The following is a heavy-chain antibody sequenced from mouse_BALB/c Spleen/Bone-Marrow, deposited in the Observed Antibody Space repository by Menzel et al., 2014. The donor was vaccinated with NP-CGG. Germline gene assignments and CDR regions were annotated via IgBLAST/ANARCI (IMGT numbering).Heavy chain of an antibody. J-gene: IGHJ3*01. V-gene: IGHV2-2*02. D-gene: IGHD2-3*01. CDR1: GFFLXSYG. Sequence: VKLVESGPGLVQPSQSLSITCTVSGFFLXSYGVHWVRQSPGKGLEWLGVIWSDGSTDYNAAFISRLNISKDNSKSQIFFKMNSLQPNDTAIYFCARRDGYLFAYWGQGTLVTVSA. CDR2: IWSDGST. CDR3: ARRDGYLFAY.